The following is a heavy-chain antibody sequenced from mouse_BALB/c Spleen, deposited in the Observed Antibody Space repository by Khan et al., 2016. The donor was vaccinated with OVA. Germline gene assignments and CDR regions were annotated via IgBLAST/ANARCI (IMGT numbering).Heavy chain of an antibody. V-gene: IGHV1S137*01. CDR1: GYTFTDFA. Sequence: QVQLKQSGAELVRPGVSVKISCTGSGYTFTDFAIHWVRQSQAKTLEWIGVISTYYGDVNYNQKSEGKASMTVDKSSSTAYMELARLTSEDSAIYYCGRGSGHYRFVYGGQGNLVTVSA. CDR2: ISTYYGDV. CDR3: GRGSGHYRFVY. J-gene: IGHJ3*01. D-gene: IGHD2-1*01.